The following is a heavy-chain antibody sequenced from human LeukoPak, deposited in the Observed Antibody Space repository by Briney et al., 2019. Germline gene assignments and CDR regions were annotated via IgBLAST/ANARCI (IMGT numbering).Heavy chain of an antibody. CDR3: ARRDGYYYYYAMDV. CDR1: GGSFSGYQ. V-gene: IGHV4-34*01. Sequence: SETLSLTCAVYGGSFSGYQWSWIRQPPGKGLEGIGEINHSGTTNYNPSLKSRVTISVDTSKSQFSLKLSSVTAADTAVYYCARRDGYYYYYAMDVWGQGTTVTVSS. CDR2: INHSGTT. D-gene: IGHD5-24*01. J-gene: IGHJ6*02.